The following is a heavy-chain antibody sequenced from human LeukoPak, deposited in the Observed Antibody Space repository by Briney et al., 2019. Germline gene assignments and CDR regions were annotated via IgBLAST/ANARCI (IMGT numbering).Heavy chain of an antibody. Sequence: SETLSLTCTVSGGSINSGDSYWSWLRQPPGKSLEWIVYISYSGSPYYNPSLRSRVAISGDTSKNQFSLRLGSVTAADTAVYYCARVPYGSGTYYFDFWGQGILVTVSS. CDR3: ARVPYGSGTYYFDF. V-gene: IGHV4-30-4*01. CDR1: GGSINSGDSY. CDR2: ISYSGSP. J-gene: IGHJ4*02. D-gene: IGHD3-10*01.